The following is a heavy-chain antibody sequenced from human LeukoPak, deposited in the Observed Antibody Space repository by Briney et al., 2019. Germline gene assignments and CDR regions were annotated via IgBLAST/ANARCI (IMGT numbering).Heavy chain of an antibody. CDR1: GFTFSSYA. Sequence: GGSLRLSCAASGFTFSSYAMHWVRQAPGKGLEWVAVISYDGSNKYYADSVKGRFTISRDNSKNTLYLQMNSLRAEDTAVYYCARGEWLRLIEYYFDYWGQGTLVTVSS. V-gene: IGHV3-30*04. CDR3: ARGEWLRLIEYYFDY. D-gene: IGHD5-12*01. J-gene: IGHJ4*02. CDR2: ISYDGSNK.